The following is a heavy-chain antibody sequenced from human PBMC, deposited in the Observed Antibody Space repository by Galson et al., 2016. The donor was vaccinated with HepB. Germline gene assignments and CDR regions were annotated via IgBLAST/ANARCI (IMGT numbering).Heavy chain of an antibody. CDR1: GFSFSNSG. CDR3: GKHGGFDY. J-gene: IGHJ4*02. CDR2: ITPSGDAT. Sequence: SLRLSCAASGFSFSNSGMSWVRQAPGRGLEWVSGITPSGDATHYADFVKGRFTISSDNSKNTLSLYMNNLTAGDTAIYYCGKHGGFDYWGRGALVTVSS. V-gene: IGHV3-23*01. D-gene: IGHD3-16*01.